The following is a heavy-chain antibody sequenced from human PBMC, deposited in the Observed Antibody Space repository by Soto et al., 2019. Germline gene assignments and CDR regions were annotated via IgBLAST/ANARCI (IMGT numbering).Heavy chain of an antibody. CDR2: INQDSSET. CDR1: GFTFSSYW. J-gene: IGHJ4*02. Sequence: EVVLVESGGGVVQPGGSLRLSCAASGFTFSSYWMSWARQGPGKGLEWVAVINQDSSETYYVDSVKGRFTVCRDNAKRSLYLQMHTLRIEDTAVYYCVTDWGQPRGAWGQGVLVSVSS. V-gene: IGHV3-7*03. CDR3: VTDWGQPRGA. D-gene: IGHD3-16*01.